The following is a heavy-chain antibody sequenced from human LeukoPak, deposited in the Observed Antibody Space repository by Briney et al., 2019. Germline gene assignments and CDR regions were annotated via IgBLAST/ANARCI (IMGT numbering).Heavy chain of an antibody. CDR2: IYSGGST. J-gene: IGHJ4*02. D-gene: IGHD6-19*01. Sequence: GGSLRLSCAASGFTVSSNYMSWVRQAPGKGLEWVSVIYSGGSTCYADSVKGRFTISRDNSKNTLYLQMNSLRAEDTAVYYCARGTTPTAWWLAMWAHYFDYWGQGTLVTVSS. CDR1: GFTVSSNY. V-gene: IGHV3-53*01. CDR3: ARGTTPTAWWLAMWAHYFDY.